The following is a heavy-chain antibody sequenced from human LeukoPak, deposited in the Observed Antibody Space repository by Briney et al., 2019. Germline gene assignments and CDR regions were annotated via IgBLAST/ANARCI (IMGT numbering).Heavy chain of an antibody. D-gene: IGHD3-10*01. V-gene: IGHV3-15*01. CDR1: GFTFSNAW. Sequence: PGGSLRLSCAASGFTFSNAWMSWVRPAPGKGLEWVGHIKSETDGGTTDYAAPVKGRFTISRDDSRNTLYLQMNSLKSEDTAVYYCTRVVRYYYGSESYYYYYYGMDVWGQGTTVTVSS. CDR2: IKSETDGGTT. J-gene: IGHJ6*02. CDR3: TRVVRYYYGSESYYYYYYGMDV.